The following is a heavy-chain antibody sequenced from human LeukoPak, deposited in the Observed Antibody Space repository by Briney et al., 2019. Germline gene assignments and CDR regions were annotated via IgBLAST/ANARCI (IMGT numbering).Heavy chain of an antibody. J-gene: IGHJ5*02. CDR3: AGXSSGINWFDP. CDR2: INPNSGGT. D-gene: IGHD6-13*01. Sequence: ASVKVSCKASGYTFTGYYMHWVRQAPGQGLEWMGWINPNSGGTNYAQKFQGRVTMTRDTSISTAYMELSRLRSDDTAVYYCAGXSSGINWFDPWGQGTLVTVSS. V-gene: IGHV1-2*02. CDR1: GYTFTGYY.